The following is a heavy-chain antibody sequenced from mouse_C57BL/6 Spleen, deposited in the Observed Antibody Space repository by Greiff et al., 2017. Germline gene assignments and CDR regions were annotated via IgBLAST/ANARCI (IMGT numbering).Heavy chain of an antibody. CDR3: ARGGGYWDG. V-gene: IGHV1-61*01. CDR1: GYTFTSYW. CDR2: IYPSDSET. Sequence: QVQLQQPGAELVRPGSSVKLSCKASGYTFTSYWMDWVKQRPGQGLEWIGNIYPSDSETHYNQKFKDKATLTVDKSSSTAYMQLSSLTSEDSAVYYGARGGGYWDGWGQGTTLTVSS. D-gene: IGHD4-1*01. J-gene: IGHJ2*01.